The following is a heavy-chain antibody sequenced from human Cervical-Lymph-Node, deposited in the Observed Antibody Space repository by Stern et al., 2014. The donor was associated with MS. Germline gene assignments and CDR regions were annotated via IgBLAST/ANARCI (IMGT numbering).Heavy chain of an antibody. Sequence: VQLVQSGAEVKKPGSSVKVSCKASGGTFSSYAIRWVRQAPGQGLAWMGGIIPTFGTANHPHTFQGRVTITADESTSTAYMELSSLRSEDAAVYYCARGELKEGLVRGMDVWGQGTTVTVSS. CDR2: IIPTFGTA. J-gene: IGHJ6*02. CDR3: ARGELKEGLVRGMDV. CDR1: GGTFSSYA. V-gene: IGHV1-69*01. D-gene: IGHD1-26*01.